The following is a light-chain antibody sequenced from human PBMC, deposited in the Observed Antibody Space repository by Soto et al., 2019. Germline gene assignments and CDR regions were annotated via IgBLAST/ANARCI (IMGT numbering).Light chain of an antibody. V-gene: IGKV3-20*01. CDR3: HQCATSPLT. CDR1: QTVANNY. Sequence: EIVLTQSPGTLSLSPGERATLSCRASQTVANNYLAWYQQKPGQAPRLLIDDASNRATGVPDRFSGTGSGTDFNLTISRLEPEDFAVYYCHQCATSPLTFGGGTKVEI. J-gene: IGKJ4*01. CDR2: DAS.